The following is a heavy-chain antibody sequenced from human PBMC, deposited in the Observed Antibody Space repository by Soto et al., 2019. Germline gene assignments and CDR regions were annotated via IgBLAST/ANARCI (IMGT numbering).Heavy chain of an antibody. V-gene: IGHV3-33*03. CDR1: GFTFTNYV. CDR3: ATEPVESIWRIGSWGIDN. CDR2: VWYDGRQN. Sequence: QVHLVESGGGVVQPGRSLRLSCATSGFTFTNYVMHGVRQTPGKGLAWVANVWYDGRQNWYADLAKGRFTISRDNSENTGSLQMNRLSVDDTAVYYCATEPVESIWRIGSWGIDNWGQGTLVTVSS. J-gene: IGHJ4*02. D-gene: IGHD6-13*01.